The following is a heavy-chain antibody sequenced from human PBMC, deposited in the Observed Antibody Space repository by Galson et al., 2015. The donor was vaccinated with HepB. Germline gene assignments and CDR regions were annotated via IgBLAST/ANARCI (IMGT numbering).Heavy chain of an antibody. CDR3: AKEWLKSWASRATLDY. Sequence: SLRLSCAASGFTFSSYAMSWVRQAPGKGLEWVSAISGSGGSTYYADSVKGRFTISRDNSKNTLYLQMNGLRAEDTAVYYCAKEWLKSWASRATLDYWGHGTLVTVSS. D-gene: IGHD6-19*01. CDR2: ISGSGGST. V-gene: IGHV3-23*01. CDR1: GFTFSSYA. J-gene: IGHJ4*01.